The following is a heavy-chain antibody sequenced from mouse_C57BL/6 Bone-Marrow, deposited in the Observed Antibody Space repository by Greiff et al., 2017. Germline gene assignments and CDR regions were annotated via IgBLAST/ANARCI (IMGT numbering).Heavy chain of an antibody. Sequence: QVQLQQSGAELVKPGASVKISCKASGYAFSSYWMNWVKQRPGKGLEWIGQIYPGDGDTNYNGKFKGKATLTADKSSSTAYMQLSSLTSEDSAVYFCARGYGSSWYFDVWGTGTTVTVSS. CDR2: IYPGDGDT. J-gene: IGHJ1*03. D-gene: IGHD1-1*01. V-gene: IGHV1-80*01. CDR1: GYAFSSYW. CDR3: ARGYGSSWYFDV.